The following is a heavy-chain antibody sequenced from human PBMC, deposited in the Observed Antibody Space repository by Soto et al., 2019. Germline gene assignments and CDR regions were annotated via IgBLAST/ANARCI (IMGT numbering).Heavy chain of an antibody. J-gene: IGHJ3*02. CDR1: GGSISSYY. CDR2: IYYSGST. CDR3: ARGGIYGDYGDAFDI. D-gene: IGHD4-17*01. Sequence: QVQLQESGPGLVKPSETLSLTCTVSGGSISSYYWSWIWQPPGKGLEWIGYIYYSGSTNYNPSLKSRVTISVDTSKNQFSLKLSSVTAADTAVYYCARGGIYGDYGDAFDIWGQGTMVTVSS. V-gene: IGHV4-59*01.